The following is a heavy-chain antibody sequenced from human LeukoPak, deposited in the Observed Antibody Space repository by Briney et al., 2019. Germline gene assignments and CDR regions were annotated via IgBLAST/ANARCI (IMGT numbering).Heavy chain of an antibody. V-gene: IGHV4-31*03. J-gene: IGHJ4*02. CDR2: IYYSGST. CDR1: GGSISSGGYY. D-gene: IGHD3-22*01. CDR3: AKAQSGSSGYYYFDY. Sequence: KPSETLSLTCTVSGGSISSGGYYWSWIRQHPGKGLEWIGYIYYSGSTYYNPSLKSRVTISVDTSKNQFSLKLSSVTAADTAVYYCAKAQSGSSGYYYFDYWGQGTLVSVSS.